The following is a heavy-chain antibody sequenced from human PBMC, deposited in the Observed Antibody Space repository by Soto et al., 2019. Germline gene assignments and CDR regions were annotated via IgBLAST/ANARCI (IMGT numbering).Heavy chain of an antibody. V-gene: IGHV4-34*01. CDR3: ARAVIVVVVAAGLNYMDV. Sequence: SETLSLTCAVYGGSFSGYYSSWIRQPPGKGLEWIGEINHSGSTNYNPSLKSRVTISVDTSKNQFSLKLSSVTAADTAVYYCARAVIVVVVAAGLNYMDVWGKGTTVTVSS. D-gene: IGHD2-15*01. CDR1: GGSFSGYY. CDR2: INHSGST. J-gene: IGHJ6*03.